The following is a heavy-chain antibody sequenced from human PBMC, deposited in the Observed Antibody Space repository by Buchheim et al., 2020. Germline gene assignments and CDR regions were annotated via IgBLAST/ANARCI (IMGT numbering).Heavy chain of an antibody. CDR3: ARAEDTSGYHSAH. CDR2: INPNSGGT. D-gene: IGHD3-22*01. Sequence: QVQLVQSGAEVKKPGASVKVSCKASGYTFTGYYMHWVRQAPGQGLEWMGWINPNSGGTNPAQKFQGRVTMTRDTSISTAYMELSRLTSDDTAVYYCARAEDTSGYHSAHWGQGTL. J-gene: IGHJ4*02. CDR1: GYTFTGYY. V-gene: IGHV1-2*02.